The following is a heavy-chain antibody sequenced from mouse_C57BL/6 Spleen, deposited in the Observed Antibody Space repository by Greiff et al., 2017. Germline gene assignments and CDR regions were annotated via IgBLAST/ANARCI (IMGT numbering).Heavy chain of an antibody. D-gene: IGHD2-12*01. V-gene: IGHV1-82*01. CDR3: ANDVDWYFDV. Sequence: VQLQQSGPELVKPGASVKISCKASGYAFSSSWMNWVKQRPGKGLEWIGRIYPGDGDTNYNGKFKGKATLTADKSSSTAYMQLSSLTSEDSAVYFCANDVDWYFDVWGTGTTVTVSS. J-gene: IGHJ1*03. CDR1: GYAFSSSW. CDR2: IYPGDGDT.